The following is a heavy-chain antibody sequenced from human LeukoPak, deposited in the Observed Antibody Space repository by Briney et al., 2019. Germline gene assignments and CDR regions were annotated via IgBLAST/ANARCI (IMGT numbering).Heavy chain of an antibody. CDR3: ARDLQYPLLAAAGTYNYYYYMDV. CDR1: GGSISSSNW. CDR2: IYHSGST. J-gene: IGHJ6*03. Sequence: SETLSLTCAVSGGSISSSNWWSWVRQPPGKGLEWIGEIYHSGSTNYNPSLKSRVTMSVDTSKNQFSLKLSSVTAADTAVYYCARDLQYPLLAAAGTYNYYYYMDVWGKGTTVTVSS. V-gene: IGHV4-4*02. D-gene: IGHD6-13*01.